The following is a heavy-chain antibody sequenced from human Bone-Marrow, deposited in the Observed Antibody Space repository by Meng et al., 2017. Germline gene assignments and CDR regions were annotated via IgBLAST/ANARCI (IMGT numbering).Heavy chain of an antibody. CDR2: INPNSGGT. V-gene: IGHV1-2*02. D-gene: IGHD1-26*01. Sequence: ASVKVSCKASGYTFTGNYMHWVRQAPGQGLEWRGWINPNSGGTDYAQKFQGRVTMTRDKSINTVYMELNTLQSDDTAVYYCARALFNSGFDYWGQGTLVTVSS. CDR3: ARALFNSGFDY. CDR1: GYTFTGNY. J-gene: IGHJ4*02.